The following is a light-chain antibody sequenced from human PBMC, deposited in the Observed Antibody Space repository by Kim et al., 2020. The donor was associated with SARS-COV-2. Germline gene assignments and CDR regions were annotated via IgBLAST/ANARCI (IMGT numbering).Light chain of an antibody. V-gene: IGKV3-20*01. CDR3: QEYTSKPPYT. CDR1: QSAGSNY. J-gene: IGKJ2*01. CDR2: VAS. Sequence: SPWERATGSCGDSQSAGSNYLAGYQQNHGRAPSFLINVASNRPTGIPDEFGGSGSETDFTLTIGRLEPEDVAVYYCQEYTSKPPYTFGQGTKLEI.